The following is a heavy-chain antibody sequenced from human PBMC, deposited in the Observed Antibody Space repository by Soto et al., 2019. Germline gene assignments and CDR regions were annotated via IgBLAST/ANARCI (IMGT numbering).Heavy chain of an antibody. CDR3: ARHGGSYSFDY. J-gene: IGHJ4*02. V-gene: IGHV4-59*08. CDR1: GGSTSSYY. Sequence: QVQLQESGPGLVKPSETLSLTCTVTGGSTSSYYWSWLRQPPGKGLEWIGYNSYSGSTDYNPSLKRRVTLSVDTSRNPFYLKLSSATAADTAVYYCARHGGSYSFDYWGQGTLVTVSS. CDR2: NSYSGST. D-gene: IGHD1-26*01.